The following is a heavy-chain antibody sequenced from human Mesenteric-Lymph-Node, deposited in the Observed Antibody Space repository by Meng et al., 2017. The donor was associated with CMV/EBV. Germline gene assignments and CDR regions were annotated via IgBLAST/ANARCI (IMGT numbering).Heavy chain of an antibody. CDR3: ARDRWGSGRDIDY. D-gene: IGHD7-27*01. Sequence: GRSLRLSCAASGLTFSAHAMPWVRQAPGKGLDWVSYISSHSSTIYYADSVKGRFTISRDNANKSLYLQMKSLRVEDTAVYYCARDRWGSGRDIDYWGQGTLVTVSS. J-gene: IGHJ4*02. V-gene: IGHV3-48*04. CDR1: GLTFSAHA. CDR2: ISSHSSTI.